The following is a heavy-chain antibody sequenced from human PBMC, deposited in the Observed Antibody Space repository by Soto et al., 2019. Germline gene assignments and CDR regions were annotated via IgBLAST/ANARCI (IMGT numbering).Heavy chain of an antibody. CDR3: ARDGAAAAHDAFDI. D-gene: IGHD6-13*01. V-gene: IGHV3-48*01. Sequence: GGSLRLSCAASGFTFSSYSMNWVRQAPGKGLEWVSYISSSSSTIYYADSVKGRFTISRDNAKNSLYLQMNSLRAEDTAVYYCARDGAAAAHDAFDIWGQGTMVTVSS. CDR2: ISSSSSTI. CDR1: GFTFSSYS. J-gene: IGHJ3*02.